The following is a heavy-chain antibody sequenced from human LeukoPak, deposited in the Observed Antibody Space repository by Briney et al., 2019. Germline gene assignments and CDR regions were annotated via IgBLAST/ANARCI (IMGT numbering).Heavy chain of an antibody. CDR2: IKQDGTNK. J-gene: IGHJ4*02. CDR1: GFTFSSYW. V-gene: IGHV3-7*01. CDR3: ARGDGSSSGLYFDN. D-gene: IGHD6-6*01. Sequence: PGGSLRLSCATSGFTFSSYWMSWLRQAPGKGLEWVANIKQDGTNKYYVDSVKGRFTVSRDNADNSLYLQMNSLRAEDTAVYYCARGDGSSSGLYFDNWGQGTLVTVSS.